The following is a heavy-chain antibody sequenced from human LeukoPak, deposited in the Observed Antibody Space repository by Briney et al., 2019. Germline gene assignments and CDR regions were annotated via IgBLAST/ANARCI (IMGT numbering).Heavy chain of an antibody. V-gene: IGHV1-2*02. D-gene: IGHD3-10*01. Sequence: GASVKVSCKASGYTFTCYYMHWVRQAPGQGLEWMGWINPNSGGTNYAQKFQGRVTMTRDTSISTAYMELSRLRSDDTAVYYCARSTGSGSYYTMKDWGQGTLVTVSS. CDR1: GYTFTCYY. CDR2: INPNSGGT. J-gene: IGHJ4*02. CDR3: ARSTGSGSYYTMKD.